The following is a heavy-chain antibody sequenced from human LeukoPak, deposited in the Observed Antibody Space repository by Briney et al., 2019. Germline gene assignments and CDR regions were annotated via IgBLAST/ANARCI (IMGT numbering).Heavy chain of an antibody. CDR2: IYYSGST. D-gene: IGHD3-22*01. CDR3: ARSLSSGLRD. Sequence: KSSETLSLTCTVSGGSISSGGYYWSWIRQHPGKGLEWIGYIYYSGSTYYNPSLKSRVTISVDTSKNQFSLKLSSVTAADTAVYYCARSLSSGLRDWGQGTLVTVSS. CDR1: GGSISSGGYY. J-gene: IGHJ4*02. V-gene: IGHV4-31*03.